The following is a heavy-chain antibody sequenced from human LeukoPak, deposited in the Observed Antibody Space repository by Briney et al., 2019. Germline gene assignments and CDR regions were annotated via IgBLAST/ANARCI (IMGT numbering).Heavy chain of an antibody. CDR2: IYYPGGTSGST. V-gene: IGHV4-39*07. J-gene: IGHJ4*02. Sequence: SETLSLTCTVSGGSISSSNYYWGWIRQPPGKGLEWIGNIYYPGGTSGSTYYNPSLRSRVTISVDTSKNQFSLNLNSVTAADTAVYYCAGVDRQYSGSWYFGPLIDYWGQGTLVTVSS. D-gene: IGHD1-26*01. CDR1: GGSISSSNYY. CDR3: AGVDRQYSGSWYFGPLIDY.